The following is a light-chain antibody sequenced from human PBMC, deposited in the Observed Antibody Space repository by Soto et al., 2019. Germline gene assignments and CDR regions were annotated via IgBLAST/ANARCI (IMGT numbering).Light chain of an antibody. Sequence: QSALTQPASVSGSPGQSITISCTGSTSDVGAYNYVSWYKHHPGKAPQLMIYEVSNRPSGVSNRFSGSKSGNTASLTISGLQADDEGDYYCSSKTSSSSPFVFGTGTKVTVL. CDR1: TSDVGAYNY. CDR3: SSKTSSSSPFV. V-gene: IGLV2-14*01. J-gene: IGLJ1*01. CDR2: EVS.